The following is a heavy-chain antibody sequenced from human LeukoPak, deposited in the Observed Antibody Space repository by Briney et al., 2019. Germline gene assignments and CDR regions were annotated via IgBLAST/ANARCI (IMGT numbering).Heavy chain of an antibody. CDR3: ARAPGGIAAAGTLVYYYMDV. CDR2: IIPIFGTA. D-gene: IGHD6-13*01. CDR1: GGTFSSYA. Sequence: ASVKVSCKASGGTFSSYAISWVRQAPGQGLEWMGGIIPIFGTANYAQKFQGRVTITADESTSTAYMELSSLRSEDTAVYYCARAPGGIAAAGTLVYYYMDVWGKGTTVTVSS. J-gene: IGHJ6*03. V-gene: IGHV1-69*01.